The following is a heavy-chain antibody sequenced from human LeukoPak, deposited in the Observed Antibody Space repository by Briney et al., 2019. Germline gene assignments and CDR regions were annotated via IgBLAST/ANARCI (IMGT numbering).Heavy chain of an antibody. CDR2: ISAYNGNI. J-gene: IGHJ4*02. V-gene: IGHV1-18*01. Sequence: ASVKVSCKASGYTYTSYSISWVRQAPGQGLEWMGWISAYNGNINYARKLQGRVTMTTYTSTSTAYMELRSLRSDDTAVYYCARDARYSGYDLRDYWGQGTLVTVSS. CDR1: GYTYTSYS. CDR3: ARDARYSGYDLRDY. D-gene: IGHD5-12*01.